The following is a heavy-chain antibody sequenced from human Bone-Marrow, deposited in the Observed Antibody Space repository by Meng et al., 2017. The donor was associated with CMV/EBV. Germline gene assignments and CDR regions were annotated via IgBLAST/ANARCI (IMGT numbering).Heavy chain of an antibody. J-gene: IGHJ4*02. CDR1: GFTFSSYW. V-gene: IGHV3-7*01. CDR3: ARDGGDHYFDY. Sequence: GESLKISCAASGFTFSSYWMSWVRQAPGKGLEWVANIKQDGSEKYYVDSVKGRFTVSRDDAESSLYLQMNSLRAGDTAIYYCARDGGDHYFDYWGRGTLVTVSS. D-gene: IGHD3-16*01. CDR2: IKQDGSEK.